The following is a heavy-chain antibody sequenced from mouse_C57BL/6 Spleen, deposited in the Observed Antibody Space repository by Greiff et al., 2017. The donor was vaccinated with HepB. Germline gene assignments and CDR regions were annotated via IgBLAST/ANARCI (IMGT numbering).Heavy chain of an antibody. Sequence: QVQLQQSGAELAKPGASVKLSCTASGYTFTSYWMHWVKQRPGQGLEWIGYINPSSGYTKYNQKFKDKSTLTADKSSSTAYMQLSSLTYEDAAVYYCARSNWDVDWYFDVWGTGTTVTVSS. J-gene: IGHJ1*03. CDR3: ARSNWDVDWYFDV. CDR2: INPSSGYT. V-gene: IGHV1-7*01. CDR1: GYTFTSYW. D-gene: IGHD4-1*01.